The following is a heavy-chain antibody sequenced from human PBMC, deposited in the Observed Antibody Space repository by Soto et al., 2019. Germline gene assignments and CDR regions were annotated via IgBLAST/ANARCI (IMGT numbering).Heavy chain of an antibody. CDR3: ATALDYGDFLNAFEI. CDR2: IIPILGIA. Sequence: QVQLVQSGAEVKKPGSSVKVSCKASGGTFSSSTISWVRQAPGQGLEWMGRIIPILGIANYAQKFQGRVTITADKSTSTTYMELSSLRSEDTAVYYCATALDYGDFLNAFEIWGQGTMVTVSS. V-gene: IGHV1-69*02. CDR1: GGTFSSST. J-gene: IGHJ3*02. D-gene: IGHD4-17*01.